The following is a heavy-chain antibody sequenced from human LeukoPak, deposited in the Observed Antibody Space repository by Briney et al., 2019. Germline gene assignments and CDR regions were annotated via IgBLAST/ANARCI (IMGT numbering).Heavy chain of an antibody. CDR2: IYYSGST. V-gene: IGHV4-59*01. Sequence: SETLSLTCTVSGGSLSSYYWSWIRQPPGKGLEWIGYIYYSGSTNYNPSLKSRVTISVDTSKNQFSLKLSSVTAADTAVNYCARPSIAAAGRVYYGMDVWGQGTTVTVSS. CDR3: ARPSIAAAGRVYYGMDV. J-gene: IGHJ6*02. CDR1: GGSLSSYY. D-gene: IGHD6-13*01.